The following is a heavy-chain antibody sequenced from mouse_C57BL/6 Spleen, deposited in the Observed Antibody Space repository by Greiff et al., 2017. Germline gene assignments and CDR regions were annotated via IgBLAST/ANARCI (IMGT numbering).Heavy chain of an antibody. J-gene: IGHJ4*01. Sequence: VQLKESGPELVKPGASVKIPCKASGYTFTDYNMDWVKQSHGKSLEWIGDINPNNGGTIYNQKFKGKATLTVDKSSSTAYMELRSLTSEDTAVYYCARRVDAMDYWGQGTSVTVSS. CDR2: INPNNGGT. CDR1: GYTFTDYN. CDR3: ARRVDAMDY. D-gene: IGHD1-1*01. V-gene: IGHV1-18*01.